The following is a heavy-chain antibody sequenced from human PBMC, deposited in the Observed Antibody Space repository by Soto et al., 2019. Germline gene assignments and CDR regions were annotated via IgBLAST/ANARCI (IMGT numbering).Heavy chain of an antibody. D-gene: IGHD3-9*01. CDR3: ARGEYYDIFTGYYYYYYGMDV. CDR1: GFTFSSYW. Sequence: EVQLVESGGGLVQPGGSLRLSCAASGFTFSSYWMHWVRQAPGKGLVWVSRINSDGSSTSYADSVKGRFTISRDNAKNTLYLQMNSLRAEDTAVYYCARGEYYDIFTGYYYYYYGMDVWGQGTTVTVSS. J-gene: IGHJ6*02. V-gene: IGHV3-74*01. CDR2: INSDGSST.